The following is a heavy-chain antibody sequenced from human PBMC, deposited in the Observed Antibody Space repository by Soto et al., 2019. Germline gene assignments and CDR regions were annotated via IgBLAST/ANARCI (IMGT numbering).Heavy chain of an antibody. CDR3: ARDDSGFSGSHYIDYFNY. D-gene: IGHD1-26*01. J-gene: IGHJ4*02. CDR1: GNTVPNYA. Sequence: ASVKVSCKASGNTVPNYAIHWVRQAPGQRLEWMGWINGGNGNTYYSEHFQGRVTFTGDTSAGTVYMQLSSLTSEDTAVYYCARDDSGFSGSHYIDYFNYWGQGTLVTVSS. CDR2: INGGNGNT. V-gene: IGHV1-3*01.